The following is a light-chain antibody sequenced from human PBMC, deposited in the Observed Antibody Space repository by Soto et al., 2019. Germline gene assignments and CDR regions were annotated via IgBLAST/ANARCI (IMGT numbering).Light chain of an antibody. Sequence: DIHMTQSPSSVSASVGGGFWSTWLTSQSISSYLNWYQQKPGKAPKLLIYAASSLQSGVPSTFSGSGSGTDFTLTISSLQPEDFATYYCQQSYSTPQTFGQGTKVDIK. CDR2: AAS. V-gene: IGKV1-39*01. J-gene: IGKJ1*01. CDR1: QSISSY. CDR3: QQSYSTPQT.